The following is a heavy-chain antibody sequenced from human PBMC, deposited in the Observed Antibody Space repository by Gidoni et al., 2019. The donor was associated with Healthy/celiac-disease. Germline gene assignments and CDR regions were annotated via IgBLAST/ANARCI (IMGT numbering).Heavy chain of an antibody. Sequence: EVQLVESGGGLVKPGRSLRLSCPASGFTFGDYAMSWFRQAPGKGLEWVGFIRSKAYGGTTEYAASVKGRFTISRDDSKSIAYLQMNSLKTEDTAVYYCTRRDGYPYYYYGMDVWGQGTTVTVSS. CDR3: TRRDGYPYYYYGMDV. V-gene: IGHV3-49*05. CDR1: GFTFGDYA. CDR2: IRSKAYGGTT. D-gene: IGHD5-18*01. J-gene: IGHJ6*02.